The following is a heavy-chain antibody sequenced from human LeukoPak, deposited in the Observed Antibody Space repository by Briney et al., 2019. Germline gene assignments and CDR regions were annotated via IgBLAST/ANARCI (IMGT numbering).Heavy chain of an antibody. CDR1: GFTFSDYY. CDR3: VRVYGAFDI. J-gene: IGHJ3*02. CDR2: ISSSGSTI. D-gene: IGHD2-2*02. Sequence: PGGSLRLSCAGSGFTFSDYYMSWIRQAPGKGLEWVSYISSSGSTIYYADSVRGRFTISRDNAKNSLYLRMNSLRPEDTAVYYCVRVYGAFDIWGQGTMVTVSS. V-gene: IGHV3-11*01.